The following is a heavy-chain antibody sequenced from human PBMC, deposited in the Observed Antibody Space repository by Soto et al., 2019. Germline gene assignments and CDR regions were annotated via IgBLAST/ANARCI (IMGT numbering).Heavy chain of an antibody. CDR3: ARGGGTTLAPLP. CDR1: RYTFTGYF. CDR2: INPNSGAT. D-gene: IGHD3-16*01. V-gene: IGHV1-2*02. Sequence: GASVKVSCKASRYTFTGYFMHWVLQAPGEGLEWMGWINPNSGATKYAPKFQGRVTMTRDTSNRTAYLELSRLTSDDTAIYYCARGGGTTLAPLPWGQGTPVTVSS. J-gene: IGHJ5*02.